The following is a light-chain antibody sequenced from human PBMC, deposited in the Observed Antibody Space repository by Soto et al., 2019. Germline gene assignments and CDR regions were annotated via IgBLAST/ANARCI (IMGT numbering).Light chain of an antibody. CDR3: QQYGGSPQT. Sequence: EIVLTQSPGTPSLSPGERATLSCRASQSVTSNYVAWYQQKPGQAPRLLIYGASSRATGIPDRISGSGSGTDFTLTISRLEPEDFAVYYCQQYGGSPQTFGQGTKVEMK. V-gene: IGKV3-20*01. CDR1: QSVTSNY. CDR2: GAS. J-gene: IGKJ1*01.